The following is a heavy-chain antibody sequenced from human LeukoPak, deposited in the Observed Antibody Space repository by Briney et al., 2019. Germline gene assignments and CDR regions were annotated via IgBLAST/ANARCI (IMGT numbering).Heavy chain of an antibody. CDR1: GGSINTYF. Sequence: SETLSLTCTVSGGSINTYFWSWIRQTPGKGLEWIGYRHHSGSTDYNPSLKSRVTTSLDPSKSQFSLRLTSLTSADTAVYFCARGLPVTASFYFDYWGQGTLVTVSS. CDR3: ARGLPVTASFYFDY. J-gene: IGHJ4*02. CDR2: RHHSGST. D-gene: IGHD2-21*02. V-gene: IGHV4-59*01.